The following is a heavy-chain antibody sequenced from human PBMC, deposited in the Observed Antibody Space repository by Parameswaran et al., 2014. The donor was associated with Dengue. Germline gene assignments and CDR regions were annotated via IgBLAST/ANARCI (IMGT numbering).Heavy chain of an antibody. CDR3: AKGATTGGRYFDY. Sequence: SLRLSCAASGFTFDDYAMHWVRQAPGKGLEWVSGISWNSGSIGYADSVKGRFTISRDNAKNSLYLQMNSLRAEDTALYYCAKGATTGGRYFDYWGQGTLVTVSS. D-gene: IGHD1-26*01. V-gene: IGHV3-9*01. CDR2: ISWNSGSI. J-gene: IGHJ4*02. CDR1: GFTFDDYA.